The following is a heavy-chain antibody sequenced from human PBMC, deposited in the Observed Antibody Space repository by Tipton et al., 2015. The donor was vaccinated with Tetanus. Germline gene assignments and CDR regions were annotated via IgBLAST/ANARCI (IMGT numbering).Heavy chain of an antibody. J-gene: IGHJ4*02. D-gene: IGHD5-18*01. CDR1: GASISTSRFY. CDR3: ARHLTYTYTSRYFDY. V-gene: IGHV4-39*01. Sequence: TLSLTCTVSGASISTSRFYWAWIRQSPGKGLDWIGSIYYTGSTVYNPSLKSRVTMSVDTSRNQFSLNLTSVTAADTAVYYCARHLTYTYTSRYFDYWGLGTLVTVSS. CDR2: IYYTGST.